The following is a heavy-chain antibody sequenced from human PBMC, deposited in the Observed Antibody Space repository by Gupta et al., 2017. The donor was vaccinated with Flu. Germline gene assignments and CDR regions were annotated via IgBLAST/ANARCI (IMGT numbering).Heavy chain of an antibody. V-gene: IGHV4-39*01. J-gene: IGHJ5*02. Sequence: IRQPPGKGLELIGTILSSGSTYYSPSLKSRITMSVDTSMNQFSLKLSSVTAADTAVYYCAPNPGRFSSSWFSGSSANWFDPWGQGTLVTVSS. D-gene: IGHD3-10*01. CDR2: ILSSGST. CDR3: APNPGRFSSSWFSGSSANWFDP.